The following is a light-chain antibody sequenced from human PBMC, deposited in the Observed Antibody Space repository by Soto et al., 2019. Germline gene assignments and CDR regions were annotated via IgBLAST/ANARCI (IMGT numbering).Light chain of an antibody. CDR3: GSYAGSSARV. V-gene: IGLV2-23*01. J-gene: IGLJ6*01. Sequence: QSALTQPASVSGSPGQSITISCTGTSSDVGSYNLVSWYQQHPGKAPKLMIYEGSKRPSGVSNRFSGSKSGNTASLTISGLQAEDEADYSCGSYAGSSARVFGSGTKVTVL. CDR2: EGS. CDR1: SSDVGSYNL.